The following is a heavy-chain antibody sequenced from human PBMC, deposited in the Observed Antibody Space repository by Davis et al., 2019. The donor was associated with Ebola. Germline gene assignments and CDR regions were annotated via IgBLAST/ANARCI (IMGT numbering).Heavy chain of an antibody. CDR1: GFTFSSYA. CDR2: ISFNGNVK. Sequence: GESLKISCVASGFTFSSYAMHWVRQAPGKGLEWVAVISFNGNVKYYADSVKGRFTISRDNSKNTLYLQMNSLRAEDTAVYYCARDDGTSGYSSSWGSYFDYWGQGTLVTVSS. V-gene: IGHV3-30*04. CDR3: ARDDGTSGYSSSWGSYFDY. J-gene: IGHJ4*02. D-gene: IGHD6-13*01.